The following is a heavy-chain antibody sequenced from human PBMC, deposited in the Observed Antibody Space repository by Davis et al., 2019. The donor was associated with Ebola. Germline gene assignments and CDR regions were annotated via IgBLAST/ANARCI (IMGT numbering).Heavy chain of an antibody. Sequence: GESLKISCAASGFTFSDYYMSWIRQAPGKGLEWVSYISSSGSTIYYADSVKGRFTISRDNSKNTLYLQMNSLRAEDTAVYYCAKGEDYSLYYYYYGMDVWGQGTTVTVSS. J-gene: IGHJ6*02. V-gene: IGHV3-11*04. CDR2: ISSSGSTI. CDR1: GFTFSDYY. D-gene: IGHD4-11*01. CDR3: AKGEDYSLYYYYYGMDV.